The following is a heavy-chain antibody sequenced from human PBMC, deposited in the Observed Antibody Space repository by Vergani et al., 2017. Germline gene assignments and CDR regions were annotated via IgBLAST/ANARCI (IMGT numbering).Heavy chain of an antibody. V-gene: IGHV4-30-4*01. D-gene: IGHD2-15*01. CDR2: IYYSGST. CDR3: DREGLTAVAANWYFDL. J-gene: IGHJ2*01. Sequence: QLQLQESGSGLVKPSQTLSLTCAVSGGSISSGDYYWSWIRQPPGKGLEWIGYIYYSGSTYYNPSLKSRVTISVDTSKNQFSLKLRSVTAADTAVYYCDREGLTAVAANWYFDLWGRGTLVTVSS. CDR1: GGSISSGDYY.